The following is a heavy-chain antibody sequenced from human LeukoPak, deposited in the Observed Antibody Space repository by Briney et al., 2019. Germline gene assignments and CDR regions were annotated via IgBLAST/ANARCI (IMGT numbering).Heavy chain of an antibody. CDR2: MIGNGAT. Sequence: PGGSLRLSCVGSGFSFNQHAAAWVRQAPGKALEWIAGMIGNGATYLADSVKGRFVISRGNSKNTVYLQMNSLRAEDTALYFCAKDKIVGDGRWDFDYWGQGTLVTVSS. D-gene: IGHD3-10*01. J-gene: IGHJ4*02. V-gene: IGHV3-23*01. CDR1: GFSFNQHA. CDR3: AKDKIVGDGRWDFDY.